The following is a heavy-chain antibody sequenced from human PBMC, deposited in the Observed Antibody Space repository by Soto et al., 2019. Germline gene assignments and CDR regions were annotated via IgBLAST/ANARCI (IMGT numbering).Heavy chain of an antibody. CDR3: ARDLPPHSNYQRWFDP. Sequence: GESLKISCAASGFTFSDYYMSWIRQAPGKGLEWVSYISSSGSTIYYADSVKGRFTISRDNAKNSLYLQMNSLRAEDTAVYYCARDLPPHSNYQRWFDPWGQGTLVTVSS. CDR1: GFTFSDYY. V-gene: IGHV3-11*01. CDR2: ISSSGSTI. J-gene: IGHJ5*02. D-gene: IGHD4-4*01.